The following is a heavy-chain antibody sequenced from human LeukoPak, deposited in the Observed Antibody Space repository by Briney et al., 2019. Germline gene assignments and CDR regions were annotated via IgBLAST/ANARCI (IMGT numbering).Heavy chain of an antibody. D-gene: IGHD6-13*01. CDR1: GGSISSGGYS. J-gene: IGHJ4*02. CDR3: ARDRQQLVRGDYFDY. CDR2: IYHSGST. Sequence: SSETLSLTCAVSGGSISSGGYSWSWIRQPPGKGLEWIGYIYHSGSTYYNPSLKSRVTISVDTSKNQFSLKLSSVTAADTAVYYCARDRQQLVRGDYFDYWGQGTLVTVSS. V-gene: IGHV4-30-2*01.